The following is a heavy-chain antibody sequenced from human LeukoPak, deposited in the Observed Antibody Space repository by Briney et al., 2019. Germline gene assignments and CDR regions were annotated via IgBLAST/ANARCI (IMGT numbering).Heavy chain of an antibody. J-gene: IGHJ4*02. CDR1: GFTVSSNY. Sequence: GGSLRLSCAASGFTVSSNYMSWVRQAPGKGLEWVSVIYSGGSTYYADFVKGRFTISRDNSKNTLYLQMNSLRAEDTAVYYCARDDGDVEFDYWGQGTLVTVSS. CDR3: ARDDGDVEFDY. V-gene: IGHV3-53*01. CDR2: IYSGGST. D-gene: IGHD4-17*01.